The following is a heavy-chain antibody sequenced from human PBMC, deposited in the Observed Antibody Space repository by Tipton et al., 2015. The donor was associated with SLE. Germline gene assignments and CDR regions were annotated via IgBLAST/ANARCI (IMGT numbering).Heavy chain of an antibody. D-gene: IGHD3-22*01. V-gene: IGHV4-59*12. CDR3: ARGLNYYESSGYYPFYYMDV. J-gene: IGHJ6*03. CDR2: VFFSGAT. CDR1: GGSISSYY. Sequence: LSLTCTVSGGSISSYYWSWIRQPPGKGLEWIGSVFFSGATYYSPSLKSRVTISLDASKNHFSLKMTFVTAADTAVYYCARGLNYYESSGYYPFYYMDVWGKGTTVTVSS.